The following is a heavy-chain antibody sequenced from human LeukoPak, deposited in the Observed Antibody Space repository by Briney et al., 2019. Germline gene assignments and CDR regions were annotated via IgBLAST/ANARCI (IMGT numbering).Heavy chain of an antibody. CDR3: ARGEYGSGSYHIDY. V-gene: IGHV3-7*01. CDR1: GFTFSSYW. J-gene: IGHJ4*02. D-gene: IGHD3-10*01. CDR2: IKQDGTEK. Sequence: GGSLRLSCAASGFTFSSYWMSWVRQAPGKGLEWLANIKQDGTEKNYLNSVKGRFTISRDNAKNSLYLQMNSLRAEDTAVYYCARGEYGSGSYHIDYWGQGTLVTVSS.